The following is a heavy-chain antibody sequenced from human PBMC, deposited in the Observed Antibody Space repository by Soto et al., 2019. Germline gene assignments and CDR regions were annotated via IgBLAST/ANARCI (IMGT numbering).Heavy chain of an antibody. Sequence: EVQLVESGGGLVMPGGALRLSCAASGFTFASYHMSWVRQAPGKGLDWVSSINPSSSHIYYADSVRGRFTISRDDSNNSLYLHMNGLRTEDVAIYYCARGYCGGGGCYLRRDAFDVWGQGTTVMVSS. CDR1: GFTFASYH. CDR3: ARGYCGGGGCYLRRDAFDV. CDR2: INPSSSHI. V-gene: IGHV3-21*02. J-gene: IGHJ3*01. D-gene: IGHD2-15*01.